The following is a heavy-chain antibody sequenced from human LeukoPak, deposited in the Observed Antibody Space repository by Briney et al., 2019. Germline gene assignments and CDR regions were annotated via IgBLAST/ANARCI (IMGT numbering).Heavy chain of an antibody. V-gene: IGHV3-33*01. D-gene: IGHD3-10*01. CDR3: ARELFGSGSCPDY. CDR2: VWHDGSNR. Sequence: GGSLRPSCTAPGFTFSNYAIHWIRQAPGKGLEGVAVVWHDGSNRYYSEAVKGRFTISRDNSKNTVYLQINSLRAEDTAVYYCARELFGSGSCPDYWGQGTRVTVSS. CDR1: GFTFSNYA. J-gene: IGHJ4*02.